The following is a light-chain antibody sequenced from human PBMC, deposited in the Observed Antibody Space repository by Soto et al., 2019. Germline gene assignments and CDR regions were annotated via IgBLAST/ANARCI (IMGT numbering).Light chain of an antibody. CDR3: QQRSNWL. CDR1: QSVSTY. V-gene: IGKV3-11*01. J-gene: IGKJ3*01. CDR2: DAS. Sequence: ETATLSCRARQSVSTYVAWYQQKPGHAPRLLIHDASNRATGITARFSGSGSGTDFTLNISSLEPEDFAVYYGQQRSNWLFGPRT.